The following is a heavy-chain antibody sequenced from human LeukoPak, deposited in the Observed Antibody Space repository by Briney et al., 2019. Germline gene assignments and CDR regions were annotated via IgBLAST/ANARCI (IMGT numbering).Heavy chain of an antibody. CDR2: IIPILGIA. Sequence: ASVKVSCKASGGTFSSYAISWVRQAPGQGLEWMGRIIPILGIANYAQKFQGRVTIIADKSTSTAYMELSSLRSEDTAVYYCARPGYGDYGGYYFDYWGQGTLVTVSS. V-gene: IGHV1-69*04. CDR1: GGTFSSYA. CDR3: ARPGYGDYGGYYFDY. J-gene: IGHJ4*02. D-gene: IGHD4-17*01.